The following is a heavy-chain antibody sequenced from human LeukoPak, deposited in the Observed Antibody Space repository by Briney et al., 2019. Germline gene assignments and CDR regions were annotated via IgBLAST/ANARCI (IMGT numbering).Heavy chain of an antibody. V-gene: IGHV4-59*01. CDR3: ARVKNWFDP. J-gene: IGHJ5*02. Sequence: SETLSFTCTVSGGSISSYYWSWIRQPPGKGLEWIGYIYYSGSTNYNPSLKSRVTISVDTSKNQFSLKLSSVTAADTAVYYCARVKNWFDPWGQGTLVTVSS. CDR2: IYYSGST. CDR1: GGSISSYY.